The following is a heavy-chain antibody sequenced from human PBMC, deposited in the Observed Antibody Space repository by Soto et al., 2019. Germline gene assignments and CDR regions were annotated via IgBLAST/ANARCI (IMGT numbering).Heavy chain of an antibody. CDR3: AHSAGVLGGNLRYKNWFDS. V-gene: IGHV2-5*02. CDR2: SYWDDDD. Sequence: QITLKESGPTLVKPTQTLTLTCTFSGFSLSTSGVGVGWIRQPPGKALEWLALSYWDDDDRYSQSLKSRLTITKDTSRNQVVLNMINMGPVDTATYYCAHSAGVLGGNLRYKNWFDSWGQGTLVTVSS. CDR1: GFSLSTSGVG. J-gene: IGHJ5*01. D-gene: IGHD3-9*01.